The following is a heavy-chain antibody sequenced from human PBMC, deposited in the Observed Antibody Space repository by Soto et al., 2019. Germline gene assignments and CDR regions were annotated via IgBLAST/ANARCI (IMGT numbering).Heavy chain of an antibody. CDR2: IIPIFGTA. V-gene: IGHV1-69*13. J-gene: IGHJ5*02. Sequence: SVKVSCKASGGTFSSYSISWVRQAPGQGLEWMGGIIPIFGTANYAQKFQGRVTITADESTSTAYMELSSLRSEDTAVYYCARDRWNYYDSSGYYLSWGQGTLVTVSS. D-gene: IGHD3-22*01. CDR3: ARDRWNYYDSSGYYLS. CDR1: GGTFSSYS.